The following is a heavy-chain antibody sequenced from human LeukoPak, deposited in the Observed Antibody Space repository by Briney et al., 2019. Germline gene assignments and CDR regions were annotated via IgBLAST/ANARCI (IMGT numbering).Heavy chain of an antibody. CDR3: AKDSHPGSGSYYKGNFDY. CDR1: GFSSSNYW. D-gene: IGHD3-10*01. V-gene: IGHV3-7*03. Sequence: GGSLRLSCVASGFSSSNYWMSWVRQAPGKGLEWVANIKQDGTETYYVDSVKGRFTISRDNAKNSLYLQMNSLRAEDTALYYCAKDSHPGSGSYYKGNFDYWGQGTLVTVSS. CDR2: IKQDGTET. J-gene: IGHJ4*02.